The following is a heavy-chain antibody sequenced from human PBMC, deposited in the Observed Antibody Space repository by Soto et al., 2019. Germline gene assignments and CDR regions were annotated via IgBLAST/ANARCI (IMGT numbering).Heavy chain of an antibody. CDR1: GGTFSSYR. V-gene: IGHV1-69*13. D-gene: IGHD6-13*01. CDR3: VRDSGAKLSSS. CDR2: IVPIYRTA. J-gene: IGHJ4*02. Sequence: ASVKVSCKASGGTFSSYRINWVRQAPGQGLEWVGGIVPIYRTADYAQKFQGRVTITADESARTSYMELRSLKSQDTAVYYCVRDSGAKLSSSWGXGTLVNVSS.